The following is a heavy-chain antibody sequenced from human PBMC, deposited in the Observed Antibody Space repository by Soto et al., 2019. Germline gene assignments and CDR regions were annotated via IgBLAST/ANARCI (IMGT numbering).Heavy chain of an antibody. V-gene: IGHV3-21*01. D-gene: IGHD1-1*01. CDR3: ARSTSLGGMDV. CDR1: GFSFSTYS. CDR2: IRRSGDYT. J-gene: IGHJ6*02. Sequence: ESGGGLVMPGGSLRLSCIASGFSFSTYSMNWVRQAPGKGLEWVSSIRRSGDYTYYADSLKGRFTISRDNAKNSLCLQMISLRAEDTAVYYCARSTSLGGMDVWGQGTTVTVSS.